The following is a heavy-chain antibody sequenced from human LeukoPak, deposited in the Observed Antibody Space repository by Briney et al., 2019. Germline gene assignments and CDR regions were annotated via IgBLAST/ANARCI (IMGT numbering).Heavy chain of an antibody. CDR3: ARVGLGTYAFDI. CDR1: GFTFSSYS. Sequence: GGSLRLSCAASGFTFSSYSMNWVRQAPGKGLEWVSSISSSSSYIYYADSVKGRFTISRDNAKNSLYLQMNSLRAEDTAVCYCARVGLGTYAFDIWGQGTVVTVSS. V-gene: IGHV3-21*01. D-gene: IGHD1-26*01. J-gene: IGHJ3*02. CDR2: ISSSSSYI.